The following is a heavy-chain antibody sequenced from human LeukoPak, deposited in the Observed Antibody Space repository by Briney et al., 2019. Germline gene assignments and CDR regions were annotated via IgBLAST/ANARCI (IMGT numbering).Heavy chain of an antibody. D-gene: IGHD3-10*01. CDR3: ARCGEYGLGSYYNH. Sequence: SVKVSCKASGGTFSSYAISWVRQAPGQGLEWIGRIIPIFGTANYAQKFQGRVTITTDESTSTAYMELSSLRSEDTAVYYCARCGEYGLGSYYNHWGQGTLFTVSS. V-gene: IGHV1-69*05. J-gene: IGHJ5*02. CDR2: IIPIFGTA. CDR1: GGTFSSYA.